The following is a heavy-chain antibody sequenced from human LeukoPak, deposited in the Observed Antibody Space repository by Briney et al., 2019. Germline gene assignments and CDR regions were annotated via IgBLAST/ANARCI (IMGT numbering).Heavy chain of an antibody. D-gene: IGHD2-8*01. J-gene: IGHJ4*02. CDR1: GFTFSSYA. CDR2: ISGSGGST. Sequence: PGGSLRLSCAASGFTFSSYAVSWVRQAPGKGLEWVSSISGSGGSTYSADSVKGRFTISRDNSKNTLYLQMNSLRAEDTALYYCAKDRSCTYDICHGDFDYWGQGTLVTVSS. V-gene: IGHV3-23*01. CDR3: AKDRSCTYDICHGDFDY.